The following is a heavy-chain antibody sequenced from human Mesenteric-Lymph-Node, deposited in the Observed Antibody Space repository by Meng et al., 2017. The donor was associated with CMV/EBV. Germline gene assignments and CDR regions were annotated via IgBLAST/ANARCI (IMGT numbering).Heavy chain of an antibody. Sequence: YGGSFSGYYWSWIRQPPGKGLEWIGEINHSGSTNYNPSLKSRVTISVDTSKNQFSLKLSSVTAADTAVYYCAREGGKDCSSTSCYSHWGQGTLVTVSS. J-gene: IGHJ4*02. CDR1: GGSFSGYY. D-gene: IGHD2-2*01. CDR3: AREGGKDCSSTSCYSH. V-gene: IGHV4-34*01. CDR2: INHSGST.